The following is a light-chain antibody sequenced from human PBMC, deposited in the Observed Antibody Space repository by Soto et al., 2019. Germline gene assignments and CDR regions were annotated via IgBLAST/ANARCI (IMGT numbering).Light chain of an antibody. CDR2: EGS. J-gene: IGLJ2*01. V-gene: IGLV2-23*03. Sequence: QSALTQPASVSGSPGQSIPISCTGTSSDVWSYNLVSWYQQHPGKAPKLMIYEGSKRPSGVSNRVSGSKSGNTASLSISGLQAGDEADYYCCSYAGSSTVVFVGGTTLTVL. CDR1: SSDVWSYNL. CDR3: CSYAGSSTVV.